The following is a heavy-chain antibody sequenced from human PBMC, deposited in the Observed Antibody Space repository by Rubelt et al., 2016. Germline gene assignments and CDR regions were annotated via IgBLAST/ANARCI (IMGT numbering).Heavy chain of an antibody. CDR1: GGSFSAYY. CDR2: ITHSGST. J-gene: IGHJ3*02. D-gene: IGHD5-18*01. V-gene: IGHV4-34*01. CDR3: ARDRRTDKVSYDAFDI. Sequence: QVKLQQWGAGLLKPSETLSLTCTVYGGSFSAYYWSWIRQPPGKGLEWIGEITHSGSTYYNPSLKSRVTISVDTSKNQCSLGLTSVTAADTAVYDCARDRRTDKVSYDAFDIWGQGTMVTVSS.